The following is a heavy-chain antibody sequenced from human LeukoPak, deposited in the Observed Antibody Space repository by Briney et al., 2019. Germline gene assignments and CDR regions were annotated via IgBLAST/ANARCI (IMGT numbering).Heavy chain of an antibody. CDR1: AFTFSSYG. D-gene: IGHD3-22*01. CDR3: AKDYYDSSGSPIYYYYYYYMDV. J-gene: IGHJ6*03. Sequence: PGGSLRLSCAASAFTFSSYGMSWVRQAPGKGLEWVSAISGDGRDIFYADAVKGRFTISRDNSKNTLYLQMNSLRAEDTAVYYCAKDYYDSSGSPIYYYYYYYMDVWGKGTTVTVSS. CDR2: ISGDGRDI. V-gene: IGHV3-23*01.